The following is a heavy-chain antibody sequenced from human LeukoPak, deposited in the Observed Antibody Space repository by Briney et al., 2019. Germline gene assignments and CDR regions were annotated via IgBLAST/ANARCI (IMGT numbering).Heavy chain of an antibody. J-gene: IGHJ5*02. CDR2: ISGSGGST. V-gene: IGHV3-23*01. CDR3: ARDSSGWYHWFDP. D-gene: IGHD6-19*01. CDR1: GFTFSSYA. Sequence: GGSLRLSCAASGFTFSSYAMSWVRQAPGKGLEWVSVISGSGGSTYYADSVKGRFTISRDNSNNTLYLQMNSLSVEDTAVYYCARDSSGWYHWFDPWGQGTLVTVSS.